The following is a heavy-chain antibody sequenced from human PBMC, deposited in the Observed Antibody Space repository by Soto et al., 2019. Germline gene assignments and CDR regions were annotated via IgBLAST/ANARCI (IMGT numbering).Heavy chain of an antibody. CDR1: GGSFSGYY. Sequence: QVQLQQWGAGLLKPSETLSLTCAVYGGSFSGYYWSWIRQPPGKGLDWLGEINHSGSTNYNPSLKSRVTISRDTSKNQFSLNLSSVTAADTAVYYCASNSGYSYGCDYWGQGTLVTFSS. V-gene: IGHV4-34*01. CDR2: INHSGST. J-gene: IGHJ4*02. CDR3: ASNSGYSYGCDY. D-gene: IGHD5-18*01.